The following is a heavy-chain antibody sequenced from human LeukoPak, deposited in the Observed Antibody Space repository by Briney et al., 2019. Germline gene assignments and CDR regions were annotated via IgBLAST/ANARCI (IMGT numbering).Heavy chain of an antibody. CDR3: ASVAGRYNWNYLEQIDTGAFDY. V-gene: IGHV4-30-2*01. CDR1: GGSISSGGYY. J-gene: IGHJ4*02. Sequence: SQTLSLTCTVSGGSISSGGYYWSWIRQPPGKGLEWIGYIYHSGSTYYNPSLKSRVTISVDRSKNQFSLKLSSVTAADTAVYYCASVAGRYNWNYLEQIDTGAFDYWGQGTLVTVSS. D-gene: IGHD1-7*01. CDR2: IYHSGST.